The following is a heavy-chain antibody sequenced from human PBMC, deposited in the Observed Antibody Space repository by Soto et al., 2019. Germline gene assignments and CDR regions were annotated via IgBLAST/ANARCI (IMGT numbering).Heavy chain of an antibody. CDR3: ARGSPSRWIVVVTSSAHYFDY. Sequence: SETLSLTCTVSGGSISSGGYYWSWIRQHPGKGLEWIGYIYYSGSTYYNPSLKSRVTISVDTSKNQFSLKLSSVTAADTAVYYCARGSPSRWIVVVTSSAHYFDYWGQGTLVTVSS. CDR2: IYYSGST. CDR1: GGSISSGGYY. D-gene: IGHD3-22*01. J-gene: IGHJ4*02. V-gene: IGHV4-31*03.